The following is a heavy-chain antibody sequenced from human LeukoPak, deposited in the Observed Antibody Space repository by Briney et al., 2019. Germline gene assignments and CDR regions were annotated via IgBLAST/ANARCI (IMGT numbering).Heavy chain of an antibody. CDR1: GFTFSSYS. CDR2: ISSSSSYI. D-gene: IGHD1-26*01. Sequence: PGGSLRLSCAASGFTFSSYSMNWVRQAPGKGLEWVSSISSSSSYIYYADSVKGRFTISRDNAKNSLYLQMNSLRAEDTAVYYCARARVGSYSGFDYWGQGTLVTVSS. CDR3: ARARVGSYSGFDY. J-gene: IGHJ4*02. V-gene: IGHV3-21*01.